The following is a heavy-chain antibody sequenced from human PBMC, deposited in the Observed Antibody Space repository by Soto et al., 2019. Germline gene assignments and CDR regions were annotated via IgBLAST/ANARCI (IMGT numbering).Heavy chain of an antibody. V-gene: IGHV3-30*18. CDR3: AKDTELQAYYYYYGKDV. CDR2: ISYDGSNK. CDR1: GFTFSSYG. Sequence: GGSLRLSCASSGFTFSSYGMHWVRQAPGKGLEWVAVISYDGSNKYYADSVKGRFTISRDNSKNTLYLQMSSLKPEDTAVYYCAKDTELQAYYYYYGKDVWGQGTAVTVSS. D-gene: IGHD1-7*01. J-gene: IGHJ6*02.